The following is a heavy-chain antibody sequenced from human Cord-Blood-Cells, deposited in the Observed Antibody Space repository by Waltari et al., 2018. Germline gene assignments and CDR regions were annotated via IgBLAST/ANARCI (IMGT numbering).Heavy chain of an antibody. CDR3: ARHRGDFWSGYYDAFDI. J-gene: IGHJ3*02. Sequence: QLQLQESGPGLVKPSETLSLTCTVSGGFISSSSYYWGWIRQPPGKGLEWIRSIYYSGSTYYNPSLKSRVTISVDTSKNQFSLKLSSVTAADTAVYYCARHRGDFWSGYYDAFDIWGQGTMVTVSS. CDR1: GGFISSSSYY. CDR2: IYYSGST. D-gene: IGHD3-3*01. V-gene: IGHV4-39*01.